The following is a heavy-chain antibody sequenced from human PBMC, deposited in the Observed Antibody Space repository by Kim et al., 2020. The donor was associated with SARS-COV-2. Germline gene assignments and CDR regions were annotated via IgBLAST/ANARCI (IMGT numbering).Heavy chain of an antibody. V-gene: IGHV4-39*01. Sequence: SRVTISVDTSKNQFSLKLSSVTAADTAVYYCATPIVVVPAASVEDAFDIWGQGTMVTVSS. CDR3: ATPIVVVPAASVEDAFDI. D-gene: IGHD2-2*01. J-gene: IGHJ3*02.